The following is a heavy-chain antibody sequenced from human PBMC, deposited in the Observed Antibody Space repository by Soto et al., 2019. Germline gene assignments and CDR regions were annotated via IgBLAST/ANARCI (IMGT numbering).Heavy chain of an antibody. CDR1: GFTFSAYH. CDR3: ARGYCGGGGCYLRRDAFDV. V-gene: IGHV3-21*01. CDR2: INPTSSHI. J-gene: IGHJ3*01. Sequence: EVQLVESGGGLVMPGGSLRLSCAASGFTFSAYHMNWVRQAPGKGLEWVSSINPTSSHIYYADSVRGRFTISRDDSKNSVSRQTNSLRTEDAALYYCARGYCGGGGCYLRRDAFDVWGQGTMVTVSS. D-gene: IGHD2-15*01.